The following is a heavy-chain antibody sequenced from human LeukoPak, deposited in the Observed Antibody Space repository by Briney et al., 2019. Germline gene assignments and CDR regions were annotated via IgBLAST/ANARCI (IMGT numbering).Heavy chain of an antibody. V-gene: IGHV3-66*01. J-gene: IGHJ5*02. CDR1: GFTVSSNY. D-gene: IGHD2-15*01. CDR3: ARSLLLGYCSGGSCLNWFDP. Sequence: PGGSLRLSCAASGFTVSSNYMSWVRQAPGKGLGWVSVIYSGGSTYYADSVKGRFTISRDNSKNTLYLQMNSLRAEDTAVYYCARSLLLGYCSGGSCLNWFDPWGQGTLVTVSS. CDR2: IYSGGST.